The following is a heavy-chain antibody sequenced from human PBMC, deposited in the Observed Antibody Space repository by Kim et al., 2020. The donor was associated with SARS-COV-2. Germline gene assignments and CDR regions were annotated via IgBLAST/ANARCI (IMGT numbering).Heavy chain of an antibody. D-gene: IGHD3-16*02. J-gene: IGHJ6*02. CDR2: ISSSGSTI. V-gene: IGHV3-11*01. CDR1: GFTFSDYY. CDR3: ARVCYDYVWGSYRDYYYYYGMDV. Sequence: GGSLRLFCAASGFTFSDYYMSWIRQAPGKGLEWVSYISSSGSTIYYADSVKGRFTISRDNAKNSLYLQMNSLRAEDTAVYYCARVCYDYVWGSYRDYYYYYGMDVWGQGTTVTVSS.